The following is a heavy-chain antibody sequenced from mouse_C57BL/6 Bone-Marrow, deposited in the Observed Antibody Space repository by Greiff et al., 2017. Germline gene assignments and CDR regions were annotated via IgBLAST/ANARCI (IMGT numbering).Heavy chain of an antibody. CDR3: TTDGPWFAY. Sequence: VQLQQSGAELVRPGASVKLSCTASGFNIKDDYMHWVKQRPEQGLEWIGWIDPENGDTEYASKFQGKATITADTSSNTAYLQLSSLTSEDTAVYYCTTDGPWFAYWGQGTLVTVSA. V-gene: IGHV14-4*01. D-gene: IGHD1-2*01. J-gene: IGHJ3*01. CDR2: IDPENGDT. CDR1: GFNIKDDY.